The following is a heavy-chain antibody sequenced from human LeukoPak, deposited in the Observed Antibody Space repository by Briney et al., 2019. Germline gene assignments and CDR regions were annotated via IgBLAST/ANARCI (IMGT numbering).Heavy chain of an antibody. D-gene: IGHD2-2*01. CDR1: GYTFTGYY. J-gene: IGHJ4*02. CDR3: ARDICSSTACLLYYFDF. V-gene: IGHV1-18*04. Sequence: ASVKVSCKASGYTFTGYYMHWVRQAPGQGLEWMGWISAYNGNTKYAQKFQGRVTMTTDTSTSTAYMELRSLRSDDTAVYYCARDICSSTACLLYYFDFWGRGTLLTVSS. CDR2: ISAYNGNT.